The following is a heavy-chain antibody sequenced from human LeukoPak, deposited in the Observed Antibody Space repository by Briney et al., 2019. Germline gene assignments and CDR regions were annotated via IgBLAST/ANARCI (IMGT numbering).Heavy chain of an antibody. CDR1: GFTVSSDH. D-gene: IGHD3-22*01. Sequence: GGSLRLSCAASGFTVSSDHMSWVRQAPGKGLEWVAFIRSDGSDKSYAGSVMGRFTISRDNSKNTLYLQMNTLRAEDTAVYYCGTHDSSSDYWGQGTLVTVSS. CDR2: IRSDGSDK. CDR3: GTHDSSSDY. J-gene: IGHJ4*02. V-gene: IGHV3-30*02.